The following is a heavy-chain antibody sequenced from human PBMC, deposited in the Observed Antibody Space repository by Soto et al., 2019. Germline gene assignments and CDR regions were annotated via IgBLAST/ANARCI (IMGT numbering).Heavy chain of an antibody. CDR1: GGTFSSYA. CDR2: IIPIFGTA. V-gene: IGHV1-69*13. J-gene: IGHJ6*02. CDR3: ARVYDFWSGYGYYGMDV. D-gene: IGHD3-3*01. Sequence: SVKVSCKASGGTFSSYAISWVRQAPGQGLEWMGGIIPIFGTANCAQKFQGRVTITADEPTSTAYMELSSLRSEDTAVYYCARVYDFWSGYGYYGMDVWGQGTTVTVSS.